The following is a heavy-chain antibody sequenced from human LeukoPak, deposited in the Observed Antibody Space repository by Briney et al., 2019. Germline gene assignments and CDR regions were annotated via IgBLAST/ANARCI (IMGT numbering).Heavy chain of an antibody. D-gene: IGHD3-10*01. V-gene: IGHV3-15*04. J-gene: IGHJ4*02. CDR1: GFTFNSYG. Sequence: GSLRLSCAASGFTFNSYGMSWVRQIPGKGLEWVGRIESKTDGGTTDYAAPVKGRFTISRDDSTNTLYLQMNSLKSEDTAVYYCTTYGSGRKFDYWGQGILVTVSS. CDR2: IESKTDGGTT. CDR3: TTYGSGRKFDY.